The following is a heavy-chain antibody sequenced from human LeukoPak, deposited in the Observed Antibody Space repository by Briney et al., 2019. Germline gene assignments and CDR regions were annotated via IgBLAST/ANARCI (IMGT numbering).Heavy chain of an antibody. D-gene: IGHD6-19*01. V-gene: IGHV4-59*01. J-gene: IGHJ6*03. CDR1: GGSISSYY. CDR2: IYYSGST. Sequence: SETLSLTCTVSGGSISSYYWSWIRQPPGKGLEWIGYIYYSGSTNYNPSLKSRVTISVDTSKNQFSLKLSSVTAADTAVYYCARRSGWYLDYYHMDAWGKGTTVTVSS. CDR3: ARRSGWYLDYYHMDA.